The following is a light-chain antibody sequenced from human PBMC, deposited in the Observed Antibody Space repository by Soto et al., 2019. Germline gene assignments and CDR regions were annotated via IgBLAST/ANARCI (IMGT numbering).Light chain of an antibody. V-gene: IGLV2-8*01. CDR2: EVN. J-gene: IGLJ1*01. CDR3: GSYAGSGNV. CDR1: SSDVGGYNY. Sequence: QSVLTQPPSASGSPGQSVAISCTGTSSDVGGYNYVSWYQQHTGKAPKLMLYEVNKRPSRVPDRSSDSQSGNTASLPVSGLQAEDEVDYCCGSYAGSGNVFGSGTKVTVL.